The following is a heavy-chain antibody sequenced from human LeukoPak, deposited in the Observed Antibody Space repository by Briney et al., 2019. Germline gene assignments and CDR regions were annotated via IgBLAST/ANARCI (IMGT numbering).Heavy chain of an antibody. CDR3: ARHSGSYHAIDY. Sequence: LPGGSLRLSCAASGFTFSSYWMHWVRQAPGKGLVWVSRINSDGSSTSYVDSVKGRFTISRDNAENTLYLQMSSLRAEDTALYYCARHSGSYHAIDYWGQGTLVTVSS. J-gene: IGHJ4*02. CDR1: GFTFSSYW. V-gene: IGHV3-74*01. D-gene: IGHD1-26*01. CDR2: INSDGSST.